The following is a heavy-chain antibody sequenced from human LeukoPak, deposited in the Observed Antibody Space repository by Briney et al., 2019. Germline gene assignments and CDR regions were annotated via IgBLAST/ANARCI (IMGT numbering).Heavy chain of an antibody. V-gene: IGHV3-23*01. D-gene: IGHD1-26*01. J-gene: IGHJ4*02. CDR1: GFTLSHYA. Sequence: PGGSLRLSCVASGFTLSHYAMNWVRQAPGKGLEWVSANSGSGNSTYYADSVKGRFTISRDNSKNTLYLQMNSLRAEDTAVYYCAKGRGVGRISVMDYWGQGTLVTVSS. CDR2: NSGSGNST. CDR3: AKGRGVGRISVMDY.